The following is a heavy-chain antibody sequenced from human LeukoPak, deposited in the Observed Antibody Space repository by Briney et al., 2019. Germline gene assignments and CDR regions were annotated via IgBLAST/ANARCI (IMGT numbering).Heavy chain of an antibody. D-gene: IGHD6-19*01. V-gene: IGHV5-10-1*01. J-gene: IGHJ4*02. CDR3: ATGGSGWLY. CDR2: IDPSGSST. CDR1: GYSFTTYG. Sequence: GESLKISCKGSGYSFTTYGISWMRQKPGKGLEWMGRIDPSGSSTDYSPSFQGHVTISADKSISTAYLQWSSLKASDTAMYYCATGGSGWLYWGQGPLVTVSS.